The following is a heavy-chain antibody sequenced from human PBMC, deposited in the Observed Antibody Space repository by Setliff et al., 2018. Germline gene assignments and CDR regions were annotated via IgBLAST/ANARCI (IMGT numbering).Heavy chain of an antibody. CDR3: ARDGHNVYYFDY. J-gene: IGHJ4*02. CDR1: GFSFSNYW. D-gene: IGHD1-1*01. CDR2: INSDGSST. V-gene: IGHV3-74*01. Sequence: SLRLSFAASGFSFSNYWMHWVRQAPGKGLVWVSRINSDGSSTNYADSVKGQFTVSRDNAKNTLYLQMNSLRAEDTAVYYCARDGHNVYYFDYWGLGTLVTVSS.